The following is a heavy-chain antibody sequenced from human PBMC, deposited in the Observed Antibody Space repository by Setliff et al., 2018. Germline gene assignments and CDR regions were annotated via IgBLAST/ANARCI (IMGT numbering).Heavy chain of an antibody. V-gene: IGHV4-4*07. CDR2: ISTSGST. J-gene: IGHJ4*02. D-gene: IGHD5-18*01. CDR1: GGSISGYY. Sequence: LSLTCTVSGGSISGYYWSWIRQPAGKGLEWIGRISTSGSTNHNPSLKSRLTMSVDTSKNQFSLKVTSVTAADTAVYYCVRSMPDTANFDYWGQGTQVTVSS. CDR3: VRSMPDTANFDY.